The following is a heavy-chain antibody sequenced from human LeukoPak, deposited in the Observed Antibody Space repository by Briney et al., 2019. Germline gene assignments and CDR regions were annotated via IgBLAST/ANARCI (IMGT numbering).Heavy chain of an antibody. CDR1: GGSISAHY. Sequence: KSSETLSLTCTVSGGSISAHYWSWIRQPAGRGLEWIGRIHTSGNTNYNPSLKSRVTMSVDTSKNQFSLKLRFVTAADTAVYYCARGPPTDYWGQGTLVTVSS. CDR2: IHTSGNT. V-gene: IGHV4-4*07. CDR3: ARGPPTDY. J-gene: IGHJ4*02.